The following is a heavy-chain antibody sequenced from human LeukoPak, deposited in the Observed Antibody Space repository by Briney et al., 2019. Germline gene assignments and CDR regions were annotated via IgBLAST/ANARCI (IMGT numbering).Heavy chain of an antibody. D-gene: IGHD4-17*01. V-gene: IGHV1-2*02. CDR3: AREPDYGEYDY. J-gene: IGHJ4*02. CDR1: GYTFTRYY. CDR2: INPNSGGT. Sequence: ASVKVSCKASGYTFTRYYMHWVRQAPGQGLEWRGWINPNSGGTNYAQKFQGRVTMTRDTSISTAYMELSRLRSDDTAVYYCAREPDYGEYDYWGQGTLVTVSS.